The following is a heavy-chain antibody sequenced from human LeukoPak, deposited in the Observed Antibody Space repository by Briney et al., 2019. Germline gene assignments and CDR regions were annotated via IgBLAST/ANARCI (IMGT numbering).Heavy chain of an antibody. V-gene: IGHV1-8*01. J-gene: IGHJ4*02. Sequence: ASVKVSCKASGYTFTSYDINWVRQATGQGLEWMGWMNPNSGNTGYAQKFQGRVTMTRNTSISTAYMELSSLRSEDTAVYYRARGAMGATNLDYWGQGTLVTVSS. CDR1: GYTFTSYD. CDR3: ARGAMGATNLDY. CDR2: MNPNSGNT. D-gene: IGHD1-26*01.